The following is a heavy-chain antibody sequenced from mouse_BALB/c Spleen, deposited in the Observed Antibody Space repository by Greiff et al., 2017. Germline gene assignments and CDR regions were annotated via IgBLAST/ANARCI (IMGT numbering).Heavy chain of an antibody. Sequence: VMLVESGPGLVAPSQSLSITCTVSGFSLSGYSVHWVRQPPGKGLEWLGMIWGGGSTDYNSALKSRLSISKDNSKSQVFLKMNSLQTDDTAMYYCARNYDYDVGAMDYWGQGTSVTVSS. CDR3: ARNYDYDVGAMDY. D-gene: IGHD2-4*01. CDR1: GFSLSGYS. J-gene: IGHJ4*01. V-gene: IGHV2-6-4*01. CDR2: IWGGGST.